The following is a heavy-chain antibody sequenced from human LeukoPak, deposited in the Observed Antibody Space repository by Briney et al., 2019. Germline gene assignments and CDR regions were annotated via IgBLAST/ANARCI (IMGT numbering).Heavy chain of an antibody. CDR3: ARDDGGSGSYYVYYYYYYMDV. D-gene: IGHD3-10*01. CDR2: INSDGSST. J-gene: IGHJ6*03. CDR1: GFTFSSYW. V-gene: IGHV3-74*01. Sequence: PGGSLRLSCAASGFTFSSYWMHWVRQAPGKGLVWVSRINSDGSSTSYADSVKGRFTISRDNAKNTLYLQMNSLRAEDTAVYYCARDDGGSGSYYVYYYYYYMDVWGKGTTVTISS.